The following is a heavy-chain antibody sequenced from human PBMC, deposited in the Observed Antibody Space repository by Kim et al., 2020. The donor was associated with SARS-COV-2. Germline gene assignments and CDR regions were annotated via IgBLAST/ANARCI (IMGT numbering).Heavy chain of an antibody. V-gene: IGHV1-69*13. CDR2: IIPIFGTA. J-gene: IGHJ5*02. D-gene: IGHD3-22*01. CDR3: AREQTPITMIVVTLGNWFDP. CDR1: GGTFSSYA. Sequence: SVKVSCKASGGTFSSYAISWVRQAPGQGLEWMGGIIPIFGTANYAQKFQGRVTITADESTSTAYMELSSLRSEDTAVYYCAREQTPITMIVVTLGNWFDPWVQGTLVTVSS.